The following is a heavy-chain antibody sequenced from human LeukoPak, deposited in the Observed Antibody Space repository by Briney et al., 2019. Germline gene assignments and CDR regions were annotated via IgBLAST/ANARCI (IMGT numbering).Heavy chain of an antibody. CDR1: GGSFSGYY. J-gene: IGHJ6*02. Sequence: SETLSLTCAVYGGSFSGYYWSWIRQPPGKGLEWIGEINHSGSTNYNPSLKSRVTISVDTSKNQFSLKLSSVTAADTAVYYCARDTSPANWDDYYYGMDVWGQGTTVTVSS. D-gene: IGHD7-27*01. V-gene: IGHV4-34*01. CDR2: INHSGST. CDR3: ARDTSPANWDDYYYGMDV.